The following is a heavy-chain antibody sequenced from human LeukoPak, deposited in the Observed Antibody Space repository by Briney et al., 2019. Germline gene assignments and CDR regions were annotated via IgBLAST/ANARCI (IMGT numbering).Heavy chain of an antibody. Sequence: ASVKVSCKASGYTFTGYYMNWVRHAHGQGLELMWWINSDSGFTKYAQKFQGRVTMTRDTSITTVYMDLTRLTSDDTAVYYCARNFDMKGFDPWGQGTLVTVSS. CDR2: INSDSGFT. CDR3: ARNFDMKGFDP. V-gene: IGHV1-2*02. J-gene: IGHJ5*02. CDR1: GYTFTGYY. D-gene: IGHD3-9*01.